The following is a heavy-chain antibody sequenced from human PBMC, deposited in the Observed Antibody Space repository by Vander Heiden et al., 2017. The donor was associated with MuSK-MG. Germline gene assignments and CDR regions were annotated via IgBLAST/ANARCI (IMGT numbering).Heavy chain of an antibody. Sequence: EVQLVESGGGLVKPGGSLRLSCEAPGFTFSNTWMTWVRQAPGKGLEWVGRINYKTEGGTPNYATPVKDRFTISRDNSKNTLYLQMTSLKSEDTAVYYCTTGLVWSSVTDYWGQGTRGTVSS. CDR1: GFTFSNTW. CDR3: TTGLVWSSVTDY. CDR2: INYKTEGGTP. D-gene: IGHD2-8*02. J-gene: IGHJ4*02. V-gene: IGHV3-15*01.